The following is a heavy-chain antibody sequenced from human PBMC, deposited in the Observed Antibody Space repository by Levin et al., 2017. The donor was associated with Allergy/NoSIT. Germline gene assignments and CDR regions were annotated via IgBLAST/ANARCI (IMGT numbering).Heavy chain of an antibody. J-gene: IGHJ5*02. D-gene: IGHD2-2*01. Sequence: ASVKVSCKGSGYSFTSYWIGWVRQMPGKGLEWMGIIYPGDSDTRYSPSFQGQVTISADKSISTAYLQWSSLKASDTAMYYCARLSPGYCSSTSCYEPFAPIDPWGQGTLVTVSS. CDR2: IYPGDSDT. CDR3: ARLSPGYCSSTSCYEPFAPIDP. V-gene: IGHV5-51*01. CDR1: GYSFTSYW.